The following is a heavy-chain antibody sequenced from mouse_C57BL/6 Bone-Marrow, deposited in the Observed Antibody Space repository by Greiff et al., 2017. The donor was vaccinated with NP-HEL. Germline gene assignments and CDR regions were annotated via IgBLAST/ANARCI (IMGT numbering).Heavy chain of an antibody. Sequence: EVQLQQSGPVLVKPGASVKMSCKASGYTFTDYYMNWVKQSHGKSLEWIGVINPYNGGTSYNQKFKGKATLTVDKSSSTAYMELNSLTSEDSAVYYCARAFDAVLSYFDYWGQGTTLTVSS. D-gene: IGHD3-3*01. V-gene: IGHV1-19*01. CDR2: INPYNGGT. CDR1: GYTFTDYY. J-gene: IGHJ2*01. CDR3: ARAFDAVLSYFDY.